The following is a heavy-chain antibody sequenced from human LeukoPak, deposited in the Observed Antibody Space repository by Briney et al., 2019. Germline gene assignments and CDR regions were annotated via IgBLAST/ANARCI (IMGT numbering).Heavy chain of an antibody. V-gene: IGHV4-59*08. CDR3: ARHYCSGGNCYYFDH. Sequence: PSETLSLTCTVYGGSLSGYYWSWIRRPPGEGLEWMGFIYYRGTSKYNPSLMSRVTMTVDTSKNQVSLKLSSVTAADTAVYYCARHYCSGGNCYYFDHWGQGTLVTVSS. CDR1: GGSLSGYY. CDR2: IYYRGTS. D-gene: IGHD2-15*01. J-gene: IGHJ4*02.